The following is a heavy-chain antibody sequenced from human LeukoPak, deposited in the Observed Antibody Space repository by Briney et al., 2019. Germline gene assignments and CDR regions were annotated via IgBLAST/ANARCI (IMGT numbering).Heavy chain of an antibody. J-gene: IGHJ5*02. D-gene: IGHD4-17*01. V-gene: IGHV4-59*01. CDR2: IYYSGST. CDR3: ARPPRDYDLLPTPHSSYWFDP. CDR1: GGSISSYY. Sequence: SETLSLTYTVSGGSISSYYWSWIRQPPGKGLEWIGYIYYSGSTNYNPSLKSRVTISVDTSKNQFSLKLSSVTAADTAVYYCARPPRDYDLLPTPHSSYWFDPWGQGTLVTVSS.